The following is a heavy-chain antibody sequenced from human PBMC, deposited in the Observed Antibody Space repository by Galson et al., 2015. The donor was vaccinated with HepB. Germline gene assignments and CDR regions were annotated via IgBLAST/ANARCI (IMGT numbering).Heavy chain of an antibody. Sequence: SVKVSCKASGYTFTSYGISWVRQAPGQGLEWMGWISAYNGNTNYAQKLQGRVTMTTDTSTSTAYMELRSLRSDDTAVYYCARVFTFSSGYDRFYYYYYMDVWGKGTTVTVSS. CDR3: ARVFTFSSGYDRFYYYYYMDV. D-gene: IGHD5-12*01. CDR2: ISAYNGNT. J-gene: IGHJ6*03. CDR1: GYTFTSYG. V-gene: IGHV1-18*01.